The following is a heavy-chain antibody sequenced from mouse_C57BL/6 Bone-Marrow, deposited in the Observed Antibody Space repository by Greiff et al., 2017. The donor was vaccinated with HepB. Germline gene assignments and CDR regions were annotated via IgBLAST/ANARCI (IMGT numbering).Heavy chain of an antibody. V-gene: IGHV1-80*01. Sequence: QVQLKESGAELVKPGASVKISCKASGYAFSSYWMNWVKQRPGKGLEWIGQIYPGDGDTNYNGKFKGKATLTADKSSSTAYMQLSSLTSEDSAVYFCARESRQLRLLCYAMDYWGQGTSVTVSS. CDR1: GYAFSSYW. J-gene: IGHJ4*01. CDR2: IYPGDGDT. CDR3: ARESRQLRLLCYAMDY. D-gene: IGHD3-2*02.